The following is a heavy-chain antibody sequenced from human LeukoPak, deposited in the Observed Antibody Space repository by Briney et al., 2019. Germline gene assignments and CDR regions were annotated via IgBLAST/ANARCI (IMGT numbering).Heavy chain of an antibody. CDR2: IYYSGST. V-gene: IGHV4-61*05. CDR1: GGSISSNNYF. Sequence: SETLSLTCSVSGGSISSNNYFWGWIRQPPGKGLEWIGYIYYSGSTNYNPSLKSRVTISVDTSKNQFSLKLSSVTAADTAVYYCARGLAARYYYYMDVWGKGTTVTVSS. J-gene: IGHJ6*03. CDR3: ARGLAARYYYYMDV. D-gene: IGHD6-6*01.